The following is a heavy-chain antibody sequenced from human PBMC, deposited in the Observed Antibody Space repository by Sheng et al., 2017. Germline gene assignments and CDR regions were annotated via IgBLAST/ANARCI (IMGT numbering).Heavy chain of an antibody. D-gene: IGHD5-12*01. CDR3: ARDREEMATIVAFDI. V-gene: IGHV3-33*01. Sequence: QVQLVESGGGVVQPGRSLRLSCAASGFTFSNFGMHWVRQAPGKGLEWVALIWFDGSNKYYADSVKGRFTISRDNSKNTLYLQMNSLRAEDTAAYYCARDREEMATIVAFDIWGQGTMVTVSS. CDR1: GFTFSNFG. CDR2: IWFDGSNK. J-gene: IGHJ3*02.